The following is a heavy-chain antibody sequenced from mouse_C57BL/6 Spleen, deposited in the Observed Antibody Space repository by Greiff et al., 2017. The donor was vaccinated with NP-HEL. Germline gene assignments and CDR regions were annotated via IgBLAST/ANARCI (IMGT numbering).Heavy chain of an antibody. V-gene: IGHV1-15*01. CDR2: IDPETGGT. J-gene: IGHJ4*01. CDR1: GYTFTDYE. CDR3: TRALDY. Sequence: VKLVESGAELVRPGASVTLSCKASGYTFTDYEMHWVKQTPVHGLEWIGAIDPETGGTAYNQKFTGKAILTADKSSSTAYMELRSLTSEDSAVYYCTRALDYWGQGTSVTVSS.